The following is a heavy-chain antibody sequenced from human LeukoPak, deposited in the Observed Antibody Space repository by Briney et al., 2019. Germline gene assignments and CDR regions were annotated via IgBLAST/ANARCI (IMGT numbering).Heavy chain of an antibody. V-gene: IGHV1-69*04. CDR2: IIPILGIA. CDR1: GGTFSSYA. D-gene: IGHD3-22*01. Sequence: SVKVSCKASGGTFSSYAISWVRQAPGQGLEWIGRIIPILGIANYAQKFQGRVTITADKSTSTAYMELSSLRSEDTAVYYCTTYYYDSSGYYSLDYWGQGTLVTVSS. CDR3: TTYYYDSSGYYSLDY. J-gene: IGHJ4*02.